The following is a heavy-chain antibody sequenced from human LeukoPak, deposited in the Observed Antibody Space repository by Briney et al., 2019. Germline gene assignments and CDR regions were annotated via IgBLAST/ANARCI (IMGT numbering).Heavy chain of an antibody. CDR3: ARSRAIWFGELFQYYYYYGMDV. CDR2: INHSGST. Sequence: SETLSLTCTVSGGSVSSSDYYWSWIRQPPGKGLEWIGEINHSGSTNYNPSLKSRVTISVDTSKNQFSLKLSSVTAADTAVYYCARSRAIWFGELFQYYYYYGMDVWGQGTTVTVSS. CDR1: GGSVSSSDYY. D-gene: IGHD3-10*01. J-gene: IGHJ6*02. V-gene: IGHV4-61*08.